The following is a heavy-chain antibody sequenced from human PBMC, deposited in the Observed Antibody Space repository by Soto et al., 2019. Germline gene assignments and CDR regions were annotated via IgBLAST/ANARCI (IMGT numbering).Heavy chain of an antibody. Sequence: SVKVSCKASGGTFSSYAISWVRQAPGQGLEWMGGIIPIFGTANYAQKFQGRVTITADESTSTAYMELSSLRSEDTAVYYCARVGGYCSGGSCYSADAFDIWGQGTMVTVSS. CDR2: IIPIFGTA. J-gene: IGHJ3*02. V-gene: IGHV1-69*13. D-gene: IGHD2-15*01. CDR3: ARVGGYCSGGSCYSADAFDI. CDR1: GGTFSSYA.